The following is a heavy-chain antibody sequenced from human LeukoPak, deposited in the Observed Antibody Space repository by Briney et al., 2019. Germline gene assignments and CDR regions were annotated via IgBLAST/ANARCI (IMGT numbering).Heavy chain of an antibody. CDR3: ARGAYYDSSGWFDY. D-gene: IGHD3-22*01. J-gene: IGHJ4*02. CDR2: VSDSGDYT. CDR1: GFTFNSYA. V-gene: IGHV3-23*01. Sequence: GGSLRLSCAASGFTFNSYAMTWVRQAPGKGLEWVSSVSDSGDYTYYADSVKGRFTISRDNSKNTLYLQVNSLRAEDTAVYYCARGAYYDSSGWFDYWGQGTLVTVSS.